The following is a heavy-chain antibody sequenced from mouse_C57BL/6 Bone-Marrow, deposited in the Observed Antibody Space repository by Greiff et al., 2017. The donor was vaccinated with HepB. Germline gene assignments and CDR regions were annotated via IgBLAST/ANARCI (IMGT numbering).Heavy chain of an antibody. V-gene: IGHV14-1*01. CDR1: GFNIKDYY. J-gene: IGHJ1*03. CDR3: TRGVGGYDYDEGYFDV. D-gene: IGHD2-4*01. Sequence: EVKLVESGAELVRPGASVKLSCTASGFNIKDYYMHWVKQRPEQGLEWIGRIDPEDGDTEYAPKFQGKATMTADTSSNTAYLQLSSLTSEDTAVYYCTRGVGGYDYDEGYFDVWGTGTTVTVSS. CDR2: IDPEDGDT.